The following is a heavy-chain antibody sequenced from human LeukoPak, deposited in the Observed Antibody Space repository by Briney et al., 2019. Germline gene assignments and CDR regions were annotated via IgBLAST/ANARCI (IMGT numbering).Heavy chain of an antibody. CDR3: ARVRGSGSYLDYYYYMDV. Sequence: GGSLRLSCAASGFTFSSYSMNWVRQAPGKGLDWVSSISSSSSYIYYADSVKGRFTISRDNAKNSLYLQMNSLRAEDTAVYYCARVRGSGSYLDYYYYMDVWGKGTTVTVSS. CDR1: GFTFSSYS. J-gene: IGHJ6*03. D-gene: IGHD3-10*01. V-gene: IGHV3-21*01. CDR2: ISSSSSYI.